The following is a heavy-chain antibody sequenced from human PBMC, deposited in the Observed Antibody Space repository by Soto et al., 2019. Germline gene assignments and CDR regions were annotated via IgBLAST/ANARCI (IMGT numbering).Heavy chain of an antibody. CDR1: GFTFSSYA. D-gene: IGHD3-9*01. J-gene: IGHJ6*02. V-gene: IGHV3-23*01. CDR2: VSGSGGST. Sequence: EVQLLESGGGLVQPGGSLRLSCAASGFTFSSYAMSWVRQAPGKGLEWVSAVSGSGGSTYYADSVKGRFTISRDNSKNTLYLQMNSLRAEDTAVYYCAKNVWGITIFGGMDVWGQGTTVTVSS. CDR3: AKNVWGITIFGGMDV.